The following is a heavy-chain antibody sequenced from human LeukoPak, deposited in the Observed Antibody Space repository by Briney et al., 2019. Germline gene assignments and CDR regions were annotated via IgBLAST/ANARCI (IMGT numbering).Heavy chain of an antibody. CDR1: GYTFTSYA. Sequence: ASVKVSCKASGYTFTSYAISWVRQAPGQGLEWTGWISVYNGNTNYAQKLQGRVTVTTDTSTSTAYMELRSLTSDDTAVYYCARVEEVRGGITSFDYWGQGTLVTVSS. V-gene: IGHV1-18*01. CDR2: ISVYNGNT. D-gene: IGHD3-10*01. CDR3: ARVEEVRGGITSFDY. J-gene: IGHJ4*02.